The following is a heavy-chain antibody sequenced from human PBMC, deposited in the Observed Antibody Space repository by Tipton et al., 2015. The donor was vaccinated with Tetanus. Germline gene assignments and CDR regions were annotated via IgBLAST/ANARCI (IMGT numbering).Heavy chain of an antibody. CDR3: ARGTWGDYCSSTTCYPFDY. Sequence: SLRLSCATSGFIFNSYGIHWVRQAPGKGLEWVAVTWSHGGNIYYADSVKGRCAVSRDNSKNTVYLQMNSLSAEDTAVYYCARGTWGDYCSSTTCYPFDYWGQGSLVAVSS. V-gene: IGHV3-33*01. CDR2: TWSHGGNI. D-gene: IGHD2-2*01. J-gene: IGHJ4*02. CDR1: GFIFNSYG.